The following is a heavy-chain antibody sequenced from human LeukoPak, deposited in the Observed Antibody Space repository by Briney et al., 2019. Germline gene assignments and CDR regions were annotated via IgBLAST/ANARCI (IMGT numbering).Heavy chain of an antibody. CDR2: FDPEDGET. J-gene: IGHJ4*02. Sequence: ASVKVSCKVSGYTLTELSMHWVRQAPGKGLEWMGGFDPEDGETIYAQKFQGRVTMTEDTSTDTAYMELSSLRSEDTAVYYCATEGRDGYNFDYWGQGTLVIVSS. CDR3: ATEGRDGYNFDY. D-gene: IGHD5-24*01. CDR1: GYTLTELS. V-gene: IGHV1-24*01.